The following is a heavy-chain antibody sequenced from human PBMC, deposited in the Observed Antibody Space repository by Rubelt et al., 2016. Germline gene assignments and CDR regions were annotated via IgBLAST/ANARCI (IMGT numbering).Heavy chain of an antibody. CDR1: GGTFSSYA. J-gene: IGHJ4*02. CDR2: INPSGGST. D-gene: IGHD6-13*01. CDR3: ARVIAAAGRDGNYFDY. Sequence: QVQLVQSGAEVKKPGSSVKVSCKASGGTFSSYAISWVRQAPGQGLGWMGIINPSGGSTSYAQKFQGRVTMPRDTSTSTGYMGLSSLRSEDKAVYYCARVIAAAGRDGNYFDYWGQGTLVTVSS. V-gene: IGHV1-46*01.